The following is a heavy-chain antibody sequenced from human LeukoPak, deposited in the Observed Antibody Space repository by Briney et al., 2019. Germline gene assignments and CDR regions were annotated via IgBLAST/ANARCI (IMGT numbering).Heavy chain of an antibody. CDR2: IITYNGNT. J-gene: IGHJ6*03. D-gene: IGHD4-17*01. Sequence: ASVKVSCKSSGYTFTSYGLSWVRQAPGQGLEWMGCIITYNGNTYYSQKLQGRVTMATDTSTSTAYMELRSLRSDDTAVYYCAKTTVTSEEYFYYYMDVWGKGTTVTVSS. V-gene: IGHV1-18*01. CDR3: AKTTVTSEEYFYYYMDV. CDR1: GYTFTSYG.